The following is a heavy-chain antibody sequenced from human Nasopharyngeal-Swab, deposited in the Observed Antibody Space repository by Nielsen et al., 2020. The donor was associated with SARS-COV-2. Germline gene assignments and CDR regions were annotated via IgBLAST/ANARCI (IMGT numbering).Heavy chain of an antibody. CDR2: IYYSGST. CDR3: ARGAIDYYDSSGYGD. V-gene: IGHV4-31*02. J-gene: IGHJ4*02. Sequence: WIRQPPGKGLEWIGYIYYSGSTYYNPSLKSRVTISVDTSKNQFSLKLSSVIAADTAVYYCARGAIDYYDSSGYGDWGQGTLVTVSS. D-gene: IGHD3-22*01.